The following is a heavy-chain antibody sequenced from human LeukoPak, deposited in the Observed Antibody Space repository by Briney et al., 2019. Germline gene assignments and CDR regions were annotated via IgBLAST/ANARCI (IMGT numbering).Heavy chain of an antibody. D-gene: IGHD3-3*01. CDR3: ARETYYDFWSGYYTGREIDY. CDR1: GGSISSSSYY. Sequence: SETLSLTCTVSGGSISSSSYYWSWIRQPPGKGLEWIGEINHSGSTNYNPSLKSRVTISVDTSKNQFSLKLSSVTAADTAVYYCARETYYDFWSGYYTGREIDYWGQGTLVTVSS. J-gene: IGHJ4*02. CDR2: INHSGST. V-gene: IGHV4-39*07.